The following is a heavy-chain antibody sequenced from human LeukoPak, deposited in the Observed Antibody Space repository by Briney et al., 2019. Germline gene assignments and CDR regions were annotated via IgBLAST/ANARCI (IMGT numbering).Heavy chain of an antibody. J-gene: IGHJ5*02. CDR2: INSDGSST. Sequence: PGGSLRLSCAASGFAFDDYAMHWVRQAPGKGLVWVSRINSDGSSTSYADSVKGRFTISRDNAKNTLYLQMNSLRAEDTAVYYCARELAAHPNWFDPWGQGTLVTVSS. V-gene: IGHV3-74*01. CDR1: GFAFDDYA. CDR3: ARELAAHPNWFDP. D-gene: IGHD6-6*01.